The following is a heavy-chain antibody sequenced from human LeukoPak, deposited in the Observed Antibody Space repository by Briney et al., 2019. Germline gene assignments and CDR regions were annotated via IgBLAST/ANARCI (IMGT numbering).Heavy chain of an antibody. CDR1: GGSISDYY. D-gene: IGHD3-22*01. Sequence: SETLSLTCTVSGGSISDYYWSWIRQPPGKGLEWIGEINHSGSTNYNPSLKSRVTISVDTSKNQFSLKLSSVTAADTAVYYCARSGSYDSSGYYYSYYYYGMDVRGQGTTVTVSS. V-gene: IGHV4-34*01. CDR2: INHSGST. J-gene: IGHJ6*02. CDR3: ARSGSYDSSGYYYSYYYYGMDV.